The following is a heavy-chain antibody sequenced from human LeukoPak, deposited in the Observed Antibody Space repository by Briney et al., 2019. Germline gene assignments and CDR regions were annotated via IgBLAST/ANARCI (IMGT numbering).Heavy chain of an antibody. CDR3: ARDLSPPLHLVTYYYYMDV. Sequence: PGGSLRLSCAGSGFSFSSYSMNWVRQAPGKGLEWVSYISSGSTMDYADSVKGRFTISRDNAKNSLYLQMNSLRVEDTAVYYCARDLSPPLHLVTYYYYMDVWGKGTMVTVS. V-gene: IGHV3-48*01. CDR1: GFSFSSYS. CDR2: ISSGSTM. J-gene: IGHJ6*03. D-gene: IGHD6-13*01.